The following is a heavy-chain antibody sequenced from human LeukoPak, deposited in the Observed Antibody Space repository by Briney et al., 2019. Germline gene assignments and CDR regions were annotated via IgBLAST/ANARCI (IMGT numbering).Heavy chain of an antibody. D-gene: IGHD3-10*01. J-gene: IGHJ5*02. V-gene: IGHV4-34*01. CDR3: ARIRLIRTNYYGSGSYYNWFDP. Sequence: SETLSLTCAVYGGSFSGYYWSWIRQPPGKGLEWIGEINHSGSTNYNPSLKSRVTISVDTSKNQFSLKLSSVTAADTAVYYCARIRLIRTNYYGSGSYYNWFDPWGQGTLVTVSS. CDR2: INHSGST. CDR1: GGSFSGYY.